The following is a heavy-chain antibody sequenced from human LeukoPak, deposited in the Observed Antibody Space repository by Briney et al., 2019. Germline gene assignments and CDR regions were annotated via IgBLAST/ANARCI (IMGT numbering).Heavy chain of an antibody. CDR1: GFTFRSHT. J-gene: IGHJ6*02. CDR3: ARGGYYGSGSYYYYYYGMDV. Sequence: GGSLRLSCAASGFTFRSHTMNWVRQAPGKGLEWISYISSGSDVKYYADSVRGRFTISRDNAKNSLYLQMNSLRAEDTAVYYCARGGYYGSGSYYYYYYGMDVWGQGTTVTVSS. CDR2: ISSGSDVK. V-gene: IGHV3-48*04. D-gene: IGHD3-10*01.